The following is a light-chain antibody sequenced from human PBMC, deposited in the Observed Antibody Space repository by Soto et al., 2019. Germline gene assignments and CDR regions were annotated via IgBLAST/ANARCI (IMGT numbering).Light chain of an antibody. CDR2: DAS. CDR3: QQRSNWPST. CDR1: QSVSTN. V-gene: IGKV3-11*01. J-gene: IGKJ4*01. Sequence: EIVVTQSPVTMSLSPGERATLSCRASQSVSTNLAWYQQKPGRAPRLLINDASIRATGIPARFSGSGSGTDFTLTISIFEPEDFAVYYCQQRSNWPSTVGGGTKVEIK.